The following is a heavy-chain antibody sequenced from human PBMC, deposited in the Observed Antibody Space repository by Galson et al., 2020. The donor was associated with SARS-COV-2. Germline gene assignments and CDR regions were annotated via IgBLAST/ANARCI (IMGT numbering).Heavy chain of an antibody. CDR1: GGSFSGYY. D-gene: IGHD3-3*01. Sequence: SQTLSLTCAVYGGSFSGYYWSWIRQPPGKGLEWIGEINHSGSTNYNPSLKSRVTISVDTSKNQFSLKLSSVTAADTAVYYCARGPEYYDFWSGYPTPPDYWGQGTLVTVSS. CDR2: INHSGST. CDR3: ARGPEYYDFWSGYPTPPDY. V-gene: IGHV4-34*01. J-gene: IGHJ4*02.